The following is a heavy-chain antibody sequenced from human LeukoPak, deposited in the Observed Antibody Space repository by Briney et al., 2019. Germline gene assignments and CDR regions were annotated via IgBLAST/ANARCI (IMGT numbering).Heavy chain of an antibody. D-gene: IGHD6-13*01. CDR3: ARDFVIDAWYLAFDI. CDR1: GGSVSGGGYY. CDR2: IYNSGST. V-gene: IGHV4-61*08. Sequence: TSETLSLTCTVSGGSVSGGGYYWSWIRQPPGKGLEWIGYIYNSGSTSYNPSLKSRVTMSVDMSKNQISLRLSSVTAADTAVYYCARDFVIDAWYLAFDIWGQGTMITVSS. J-gene: IGHJ3*02.